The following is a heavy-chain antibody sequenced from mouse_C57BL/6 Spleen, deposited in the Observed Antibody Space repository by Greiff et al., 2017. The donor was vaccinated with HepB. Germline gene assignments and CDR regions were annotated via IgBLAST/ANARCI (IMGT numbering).Heavy chain of an antibody. Sequence: VQLKESGPELVKPGASVKISCKASGYSFTGYYMNWVKQSPEKSLEWIGEINPSTGGTTYNQKFKAKATLTVDKSSSTAYMQLKSLTSEDSAVYYGAKGGQLSPDYWGQGTTLTVSS. D-gene: IGHD3-2*02. CDR1: GYSFTGYY. CDR3: AKGGQLSPDY. CDR2: INPSTGGT. V-gene: IGHV1-42*01. J-gene: IGHJ2*01.